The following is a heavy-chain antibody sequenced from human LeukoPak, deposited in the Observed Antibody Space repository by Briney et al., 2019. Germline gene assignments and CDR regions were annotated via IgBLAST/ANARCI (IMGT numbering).Heavy chain of an antibody. D-gene: IGHD6-13*01. CDR3: ARGVIAAGGNDFDY. Sequence: SETLSLTCGVYGGSFSGYYWTWIRHSPGKGLEWIGEINHSGSTNYNPFLKSRVTISVDTSKNQFSLKLNSVTAADTAVYYCARGVIAAGGNDFDYWGQGTLVTVSS. CDR2: INHSGST. J-gene: IGHJ4*02. V-gene: IGHV4-34*01. CDR1: GGSFSGYY.